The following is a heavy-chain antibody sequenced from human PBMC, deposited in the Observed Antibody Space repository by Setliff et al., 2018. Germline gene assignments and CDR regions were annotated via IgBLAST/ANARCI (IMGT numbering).Heavy chain of an antibody. J-gene: IGHJ4*02. CDR3: AKSGDYSNRGHFDC. D-gene: IGHD4-4*01. V-gene: IGHV1-46*03. CDR1: GYSFTNYY. Sequence: ASVKGSCKASGYSFTNYYIHWVRQAPGQGIEWVGIINPSGGSTSYAQKFQGRATMTRDTSTSTVYMELSSLRSEDTAVYYCAKSGDYSNRGHFDCWGQGTLVTVSS. CDR2: INPSGGST.